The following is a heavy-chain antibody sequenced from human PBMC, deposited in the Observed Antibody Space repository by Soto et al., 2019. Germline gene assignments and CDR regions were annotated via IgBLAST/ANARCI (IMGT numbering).Heavy chain of an antibody. CDR1: GFTFSTYG. J-gene: IGHJ4*02. V-gene: IGHV3-33*01. Sequence: QVQLVESGGGVVQPGRYLRLSCAASGFTFSTYGMHWVRQAPGKGLEWVATLWYDGSNKYYAESVKGRFTISRDNSKNTQDLQMNSLRVEDTAVYYCARAPMERYYFDYWGQGTLVTVSS. CDR2: LWYDGSNK. D-gene: IGHD1-1*01. CDR3: ARAPMERYYFDY.